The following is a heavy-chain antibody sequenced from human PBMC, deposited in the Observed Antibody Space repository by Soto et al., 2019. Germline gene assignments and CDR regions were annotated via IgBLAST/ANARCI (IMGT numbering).Heavy chain of an antibody. CDR2: IIPIFGTA. CDR1: GGTFSSYA. Sequence: ASVKVSCKASGGTFSSYAISGLRQAPGQGLEWMGGIIPIFGTANYAQKFPGRVTITADESTSTAYMELSSLRSEDTAVYYCARKYPYYYDSSGYYSNAFDIWGQGTRVTVSS. J-gene: IGHJ3*02. CDR3: ARKYPYYYDSSGYYSNAFDI. D-gene: IGHD3-22*01. V-gene: IGHV1-69*13.